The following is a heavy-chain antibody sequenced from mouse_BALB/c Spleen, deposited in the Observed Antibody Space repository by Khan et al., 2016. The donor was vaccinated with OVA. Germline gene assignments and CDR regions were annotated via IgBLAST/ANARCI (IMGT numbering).Heavy chain of an antibody. J-gene: IGHJ2*01. V-gene: IGHV3-2*02. CDR3: ARSIMAN. Sequence: EVQLQESGPGLVKPSQSLSLTCTVTGYSITSDYAWNWIRQFPGNQLEWMGYISYSGSTSYNPSLKSRISITRDTSKNQFFLQVNSVTTEDTATYYCARSIMANWGQGTTLTVSS. CDR2: ISYSGST. CDR1: GYSITSDYA.